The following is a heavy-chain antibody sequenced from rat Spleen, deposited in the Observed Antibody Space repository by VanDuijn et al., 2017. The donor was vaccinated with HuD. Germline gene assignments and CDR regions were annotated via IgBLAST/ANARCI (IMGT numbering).Heavy chain of an antibody. D-gene: IGHD1-4*01. V-gene: IGHV5S23*01. CDR1: GFTFSNYD. J-gene: IGHJ2*01. Sequence: EVQLVESGGGLVQPGRSLKLSCAASGFTFSNYDLAWVRQAPTKGLEWVASISPSGGVSYYRDSVKGRFTISRDNAYSTLYLQMDSLTSEDTATYYCARELPGYNPFDYWGQGVMVTVSS. CDR3: ARELPGYNPFDY. CDR2: ISPSGGVS.